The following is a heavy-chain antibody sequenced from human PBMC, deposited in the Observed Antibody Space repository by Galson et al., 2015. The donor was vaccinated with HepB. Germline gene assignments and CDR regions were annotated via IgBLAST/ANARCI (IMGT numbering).Heavy chain of an antibody. V-gene: IGHV6-1*01. J-gene: IGHJ6*03. CDR2: TYYRSKWYN. CDR1: GDSVSSNSAA. CDR3: ARDKSSSWYGNYYYMDV. Sequence: CAISGDSVSSNSAAWNWIRQSPSRGLEWLGRTYYRSKWYNDYAVSVKSRITINPDTSKNQFSLQLNSVTPEDMAVYYCARDKSSSWYGNYYYMDVWGKGTTVTVSS. D-gene: IGHD6-13*01.